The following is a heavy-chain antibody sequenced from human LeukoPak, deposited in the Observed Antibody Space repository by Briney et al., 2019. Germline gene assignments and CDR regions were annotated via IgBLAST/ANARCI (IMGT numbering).Heavy chain of an antibody. J-gene: IGHJ4*02. V-gene: IGHV4-30-2*01. CDR2: IYHSGST. D-gene: IGHD3-16*01. CDR1: GGSISSGGYS. CDR3: ARTTYDYVWGLRSQYYFDY. Sequence: PSQTLSLTCAVSGGSISSGGYSWSWIRQPPGKGLEWIGYIYHSGSTYYNPSLKSRVTISVDRSKNQFSLKLSSVTAADTAVYYCARTTYDYVWGLRSQYYFDYWGQGTLVTVSS.